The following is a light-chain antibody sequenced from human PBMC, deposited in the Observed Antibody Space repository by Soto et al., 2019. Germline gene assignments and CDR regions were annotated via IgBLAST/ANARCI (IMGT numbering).Light chain of an antibody. J-gene: IGKJ1*01. V-gene: IGKV3-11*01. CDR1: QRVSSY. Sequence: EIVLTQSPATLSLSPGERATLSCWASQRVSSYLAWSQQKTGQAPRLLIYDASNRATGIPARFSGRGSRTDFSLAISSLGSGDFSVYFSGKRSDCLWPVGQGTKVDI. CDR3: GKRSDCLWP. CDR2: DAS.